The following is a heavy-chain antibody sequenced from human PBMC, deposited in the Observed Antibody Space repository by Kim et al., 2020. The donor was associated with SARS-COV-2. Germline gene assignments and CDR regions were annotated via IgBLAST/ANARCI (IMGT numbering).Heavy chain of an antibody. V-gene: IGHV3-21*01. CDR2: ISSSSSYI. CDR1: GFTFSSYS. Sequence: GGSLRLSCAASGFTFSSYSMNWVRQAPGKGLEWVSSISSSSSYIYYADSVKGRFTISRDNAKNSLYLQMNSLRAEDTAVYYCSRGSGGDYYYYYGMDVWGQGTTVTVSS. J-gene: IGHJ6*02. CDR3: SRGSGGDYYYYYGMDV. D-gene: IGHD2-15*01.